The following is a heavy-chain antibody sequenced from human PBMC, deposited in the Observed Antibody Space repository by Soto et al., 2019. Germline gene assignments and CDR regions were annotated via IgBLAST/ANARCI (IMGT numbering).Heavy chain of an antibody. CDR1: GFTFSSYA. J-gene: IGHJ6*03. D-gene: IGHD2-21*01. CDR3: ARLDGYSHYMDI. V-gene: IGHV3-23*01. Sequence: WGSLRLSCAGSGFTFSSYAMSGVLRTPGKGLEWVSAISGSGGSTYYADSVKGRFTISRDNSKNTLYLQMNSLRAEDTAEYYCARLDGYSHYMDIWGKGTTVTVSS. CDR2: ISGSGGST.